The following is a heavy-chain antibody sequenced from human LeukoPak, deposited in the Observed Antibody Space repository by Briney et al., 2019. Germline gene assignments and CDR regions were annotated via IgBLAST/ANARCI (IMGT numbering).Heavy chain of an antibody. D-gene: IGHD3-3*01. J-gene: IGHJ6*02. V-gene: IGHV4-34*01. Sequence: SETLSPTCAVYGGSFSGYYWSWIRQPPGKGLEWIGEINHSGSTNYNPSLKSRVTISVDTSKNQFSLKLSSVTAADTAVYYCARGIPRYYDFWSGYYNGMDVWGQGTTVTVSS. CDR3: ARGIPRYYDFWSGYYNGMDV. CDR2: INHSGST. CDR1: GGSFSGYY.